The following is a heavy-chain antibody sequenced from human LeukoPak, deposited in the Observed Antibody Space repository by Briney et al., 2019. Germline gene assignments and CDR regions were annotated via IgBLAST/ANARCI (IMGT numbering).Heavy chain of an antibody. Sequence: PSETLSLTCTVSGGSIDTYYWSWIRQPPGKGLEWIGYIYYSGGTNYNPSLKSRVTISVDTSKNQFSLKLSSVTAADTAVYYCAKDTDGAAAGTTWGHWGQGTLVTVSS. V-gene: IGHV4-59*01. D-gene: IGHD6-13*01. CDR2: IYYSGGT. J-gene: IGHJ4*02. CDR3: AKDTDGAAAGTTWGH. CDR1: GGSIDTYY.